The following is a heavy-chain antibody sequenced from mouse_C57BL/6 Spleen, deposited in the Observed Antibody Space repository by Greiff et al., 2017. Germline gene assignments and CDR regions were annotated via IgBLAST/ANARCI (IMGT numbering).Heavy chain of an antibody. CDR3: ARYGVVPDYARDY. CDR1: GFNIKDYY. J-gene: IGHJ4*01. Sequence: EVQLQQSGAELVKPGASVKLSCTASGFNIKDYYMHWVKQRTEQGLAWIGRIDPEDGETKYAPKFQGKATITADTSSNTAYLQLSSLTSKATAVYSCARYGVVPDYARDYWGQGTSVTGSS. CDR2: IDPEDGET. D-gene: IGHD1-1*01. V-gene: IGHV14-2*01.